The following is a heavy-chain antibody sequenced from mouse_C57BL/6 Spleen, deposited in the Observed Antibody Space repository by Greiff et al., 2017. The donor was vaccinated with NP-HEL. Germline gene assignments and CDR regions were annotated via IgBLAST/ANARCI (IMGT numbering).Heavy chain of an antibody. CDR3: ARGEVNGYDGYAMDC. Sequence: VQLQQSGAELVKPGASVKMSCKASGYTFTTYPIEWMKQNHGKSLEWIGNLHPYNDDTKYNEKFKDKATLTVEKSSSTAYLELNRLTSGDSAVFYCARGEVNGYDGYAMDCWGQGASVTVSS. CDR1: GYTFTTYP. V-gene: IGHV1-47*01. D-gene: IGHD2-2*01. J-gene: IGHJ4*01. CDR2: LHPYNDDT.